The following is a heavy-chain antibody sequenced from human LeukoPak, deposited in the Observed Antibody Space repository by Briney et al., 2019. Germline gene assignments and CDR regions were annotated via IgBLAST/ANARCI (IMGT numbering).Heavy chain of an antibody. D-gene: IGHD4/OR15-4a*01. CDR3: ARDYTPNNYYYYMDV. J-gene: IGHJ6*03. V-gene: IGHV1-2*02. CDR1: GYTFTGYY. CDR2: INPNSGGT. Sequence: ASVKVSCKASGYTFTGYYMHWVRQAPGQGLEWMGWINPNSGGTNYAQKFQGRVTMTRDTSISTAYMELSRLRSEDTAVYYCARDYTPNNYYYYMDVWGKGTTVTISS.